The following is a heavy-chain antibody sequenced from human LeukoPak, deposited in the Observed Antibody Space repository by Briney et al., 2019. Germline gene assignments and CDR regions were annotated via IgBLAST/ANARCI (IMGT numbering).Heavy chain of an antibody. J-gene: IGHJ4*02. CDR1: GFTVSSNY. D-gene: IGHD6-19*01. V-gene: IGHV3-53*01. CDR3: AKDSRGWQWVAEFDY. CDR2: IYSGGST. Sequence: QSGGSLRLSCAASGFTVSSNYMSWVRQAPGKGLEWVSVIYSGGSTYYADSVKGRFTISRDNSKNTLYLQMNSLRAEDTAVYYCAKDSRGWQWVAEFDYWGQGTLVTVSS.